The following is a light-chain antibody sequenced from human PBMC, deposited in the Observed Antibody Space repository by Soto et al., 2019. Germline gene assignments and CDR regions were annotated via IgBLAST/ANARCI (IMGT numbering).Light chain of an antibody. CDR1: QSISSY. CDR3: QQSYSTLGIT. CDR2: AAS. V-gene: IGKV1-39*01. J-gene: IGKJ5*01. Sequence: DIQMTQSPSSLSASVGDRVTITCRASQSISSYLNWYQHKPGKAPKLLIYAASSLQSGVPSRFSGSGSGTDFTLTISSLQPEDFATYYCQQSYSTLGITFGQGTRLEMK.